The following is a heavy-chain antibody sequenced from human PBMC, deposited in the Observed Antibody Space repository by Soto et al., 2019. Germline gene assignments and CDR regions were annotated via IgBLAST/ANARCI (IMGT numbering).Heavy chain of an antibody. CDR2: IYYSGNT. D-gene: IGHD2-15*01. CDR1: GDSISSGDYY. V-gene: IGHV4-30-4*01. Sequence: QVQLQESGPGLVKPSQTLSLTCTVSGDSISSGDYYWSWIRQPPGKGLEWIGNIYYSGNTYYNPSLKSLITISLDTSKNQFSLKLSSVTAADTAVYYCARDIFTGPLAVVSPIWGQGTLVTVSS. J-gene: IGHJ4*02. CDR3: ARDIFTGPLAVVSPI.